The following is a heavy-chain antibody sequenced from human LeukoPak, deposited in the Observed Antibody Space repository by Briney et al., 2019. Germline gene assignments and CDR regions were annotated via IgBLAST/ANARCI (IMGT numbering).Heavy chain of an antibody. CDR2: ISSSSSYI. V-gene: IGHV3-21*01. CDR3: ARGYSSSWSGNWFDP. J-gene: IGHJ5*02. CDR1: GFTFSSYS. D-gene: IGHD6-13*01. Sequence: GGSLRLSCAASGFTFSSYSMNWVRQAQGKGLDWFSPISSSSSYIYYADSVKGRFTISRDNAKNSLYLQMNSLRAEDTAVYYCARGYSSSWSGNWFDPWGQGTLVTVSS.